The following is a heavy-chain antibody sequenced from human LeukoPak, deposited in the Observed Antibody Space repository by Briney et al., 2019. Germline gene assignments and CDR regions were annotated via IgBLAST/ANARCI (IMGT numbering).Heavy chain of an antibody. J-gene: IGHJ4*02. D-gene: IGHD6-6*01. V-gene: IGHV1-69*13. CDR1: GGTFSSYA. CDR2: IIPIFGTA. Sequence: ASVKVSCKASGGTFSSYAISWVRQAPGQGLEWMGGIIPIFGTANYAQKFQGRVTITADESTSTAYMELSSLRSEDTAVYYCARSIAARTEPFDYWGQGTLVTVSS. CDR3: ARSIAARTEPFDY.